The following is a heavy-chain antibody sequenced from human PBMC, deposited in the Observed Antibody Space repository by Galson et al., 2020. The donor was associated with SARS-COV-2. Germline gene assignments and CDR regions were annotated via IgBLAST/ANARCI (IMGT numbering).Heavy chain of an antibody. Sequence: ASVKVSCKVSGYTLTELSMHWVRQAPGKGLEWTGGFDPEDGETIYAQKFQGRVTMTEDTSTATAYMELSSLRSEDTAVYYCATALAIVVVAAAMQPSHNEYDVMGVWGQGTTVTVSS. CDR3: ATALAIVVVAAAMQPSHNEYDVMGV. D-gene: IGHD2-2*01. CDR1: GYTLTELS. J-gene: IGHJ6*02. CDR2: FDPEDGET. V-gene: IGHV1-24*01.